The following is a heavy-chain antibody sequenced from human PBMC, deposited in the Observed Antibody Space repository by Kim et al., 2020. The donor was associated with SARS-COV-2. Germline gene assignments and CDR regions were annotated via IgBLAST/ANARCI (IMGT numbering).Heavy chain of an antibody. D-gene: IGHD6-19*01. J-gene: IGHJ4*02. CDR3: ARARDQWLPELV. CDR1: GDSISNYY. V-gene: IGHV4-59*01. Sequence: SETLSLTCTVSGDSISNYYWTWIRQPPGKGLEWIGYIYYSGSTNYNPSLKSRVTISIDTSNNQFSLRLNSVTAADTAVYYCARARDQWLPELVWGQGTLVTVSS. CDR2: IYYSGST.